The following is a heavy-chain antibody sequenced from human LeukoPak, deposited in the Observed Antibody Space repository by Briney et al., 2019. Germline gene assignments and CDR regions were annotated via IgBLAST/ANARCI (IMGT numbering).Heavy chain of an antibody. CDR2: IQGDGREN. D-gene: IGHD3-10*01. V-gene: IGHV3-7*01. J-gene: IGHJ5*02. CDR3: AREAYYYGSGSYYGEWFDP. CDR1: GFTFSNYW. Sequence: GGSLRLSCAASGFTFSNYWLSWVRQAPGKGLEWVANIQGDGRENYYVDSVKGRFTISRDNAKNSLYLQMNSLRAEDTAVYYCAREAYYYGSGSYYGEWFDPWGQGTLVTVSS.